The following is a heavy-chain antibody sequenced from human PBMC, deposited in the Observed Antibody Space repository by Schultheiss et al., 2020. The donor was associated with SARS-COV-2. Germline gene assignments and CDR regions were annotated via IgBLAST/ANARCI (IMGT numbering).Heavy chain of an antibody. Sequence: GGSLRLSCAASGFTFSSYEMNWVRQAPGKGLEWVSYISSSGSTIYYADSVKGRFTISRDNAKNSLYLQMNSLRAEDTAVYYCARVRGDDTSLGYWGQGTLVTVSS. CDR3: ARVRGDDTSLGY. D-gene: IGHD3-16*01. V-gene: IGHV3-48*03. CDR2: ISSSGSTI. J-gene: IGHJ4*02. CDR1: GFTFSSYE.